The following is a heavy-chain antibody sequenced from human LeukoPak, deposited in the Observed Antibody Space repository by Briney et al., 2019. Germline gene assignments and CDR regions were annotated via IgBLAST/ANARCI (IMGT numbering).Heavy chain of an antibody. J-gene: IGHJ4*02. CDR1: GFTFKNAW. Sequence: TGGSLRLSCAASGFTFKNAWMSWVRQAPGKGLEWVGSIKSKAHGGTTDYAAPVKDRFTISRDESNNTLYLQMNSQKTEDTAVYYCTTILVDYGDYFDYWGQGTLVTVSS. CDR2: IKSKAHGGTT. D-gene: IGHD4-17*01. CDR3: TTILVDYGDYFDY. V-gene: IGHV3-15*01.